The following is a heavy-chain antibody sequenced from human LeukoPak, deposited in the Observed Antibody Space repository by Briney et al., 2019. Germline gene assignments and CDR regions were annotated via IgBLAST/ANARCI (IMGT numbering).Heavy chain of an antibody. CDR2: LKTDGTEK. Sequence: GRSLRLSCAASGFNLSSSWMNWVRQAPGKGLEWVASLKTDGTEKYYVDSVKGRFNISRDNAKNSLYLQMISLRAEDTAVYYCARDRAFKTFDYWGQGTLVTVSS. V-gene: IGHV3-7*01. CDR3: ARDRAFKTFDY. J-gene: IGHJ4*02. CDR1: GFNLSSSW.